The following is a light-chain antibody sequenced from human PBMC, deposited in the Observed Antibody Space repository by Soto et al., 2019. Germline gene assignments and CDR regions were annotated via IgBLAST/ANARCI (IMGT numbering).Light chain of an antibody. CDR1: QSVSSN. J-gene: IGKJ1*01. CDR2: GAS. V-gene: IGKV3-15*01. CDR3: QQYNNWPRK. Sequence: EIVMTQSPATLSVSPGERATLSCRASQSVSSNLAWYQQKPGQAPRLLIYGASTRATGTPARFSGSGSGTEFTIKISRMQSDFFEVYYCQQYNNWPRKFCQGTKVDMK.